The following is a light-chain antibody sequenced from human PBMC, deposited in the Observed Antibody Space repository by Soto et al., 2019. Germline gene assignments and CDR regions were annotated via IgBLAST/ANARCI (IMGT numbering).Light chain of an antibody. CDR3: CSYASGSIYV. J-gene: IGLJ1*01. CDR1: SSDVVAFNY. V-gene: IGLV2-14*01. Sequence: QSVLTQPASVSGSPGQSITISCPGTSSDVVAFNYVSWYLQYPGKAPKLMIYEVGNRPSGVSNRFSGSKSGNTASLTISGLQAEDESDYYCCSYASGSIYVFGTGTKRTVL. CDR2: EVG.